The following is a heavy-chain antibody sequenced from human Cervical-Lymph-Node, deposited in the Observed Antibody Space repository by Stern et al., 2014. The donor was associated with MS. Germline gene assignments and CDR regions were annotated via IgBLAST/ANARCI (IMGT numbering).Heavy chain of an antibody. D-gene: IGHD6-13*01. CDR2: IYYSGST. CDR1: GGSISSYY. Sequence: QLQLQESGPGLVKPSETLSLTCTVSGGSISSYYWSWIRQPPGKGLAWIGYIYYSGSTNYNPSLKSRVTISVDTSKNQFSLKLSSVTAADTAVYYCARGGLGIADFDYWGQGTLVTVSS. CDR3: ARGGLGIADFDY. J-gene: IGHJ4*02. V-gene: IGHV4-59*01.